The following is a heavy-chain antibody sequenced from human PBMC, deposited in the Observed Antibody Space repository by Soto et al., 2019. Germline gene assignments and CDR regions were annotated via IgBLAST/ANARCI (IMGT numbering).Heavy chain of an antibody. Sequence: GESLKIPCKGSGYSFTSYWIGWVRQMPGKGLEWMGIIYPGDSDTRYSPSFQGQVTISADKSISTAYLQWSSLKASDTAMYYCARSPSGSYYMAHYYYYGMDVWGQGTTVTVSS. V-gene: IGHV5-51*01. D-gene: IGHD3-10*01. J-gene: IGHJ6*02. CDR1: GYSFTSYW. CDR2: IYPGDSDT. CDR3: ARSPSGSYYMAHYYYYGMDV.